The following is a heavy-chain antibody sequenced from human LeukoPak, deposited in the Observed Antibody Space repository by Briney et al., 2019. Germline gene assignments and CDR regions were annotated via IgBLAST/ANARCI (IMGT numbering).Heavy chain of an antibody. V-gene: IGHV1-2*02. D-gene: IGHD3-3*01. CDR3: ARGPRITIFGVVMANDAFDI. CDR1: GYTFTGYH. J-gene: IGHJ3*02. CDR2: INPKSGGT. Sequence: ASVKVSCKASGYTFTGYHMHWVRRAPGQGLEWMGWINPKSGGTVYAQKFQGRVTMTRDTSSSTAYMELSRLRFDDTVVYYCARGPRITIFGVVMANDAFDIWGQGTMVTVSS.